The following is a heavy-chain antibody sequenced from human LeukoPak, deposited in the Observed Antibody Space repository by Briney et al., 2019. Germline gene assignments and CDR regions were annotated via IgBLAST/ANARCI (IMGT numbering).Heavy chain of an antibody. D-gene: IGHD2-21*02. Sequence: GESLKISCKGSGYSFTSYWIAWVRQMPGKGLEWMGIIYPGDSDTRYSPSFQGQVTISVDKSITTAYLQWSSLKASDTAMYYCARIVVVTSIYWYFDLWGRGTLVRVSS. CDR1: GYSFTSYW. CDR2: IYPGDSDT. CDR3: ARIVVVTSIYWYFDL. V-gene: IGHV5-51*01. J-gene: IGHJ2*01.